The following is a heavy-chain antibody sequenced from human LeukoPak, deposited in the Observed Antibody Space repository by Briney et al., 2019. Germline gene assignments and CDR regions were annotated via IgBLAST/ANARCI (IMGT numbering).Heavy chain of an antibody. CDR1: GDSIINGGYY. Sequence: PSETLSLTCTVSGDSIINGGYYWSWIRQHPGKGLEWIGYICYSGSTYYNPSLKSRVTISVDTSKNQFSLQLSSVTAADTAVYYCVRDPQKYFFDYWGQGSLVTVSS. CDR2: ICYSGST. J-gene: IGHJ4*02. V-gene: IGHV4-31*03. CDR3: VRDPQKYFFDY.